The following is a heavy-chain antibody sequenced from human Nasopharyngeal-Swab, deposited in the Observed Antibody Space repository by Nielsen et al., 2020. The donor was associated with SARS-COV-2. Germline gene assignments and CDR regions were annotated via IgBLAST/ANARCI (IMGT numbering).Heavy chain of an antibody. V-gene: IGHV3-74*01. J-gene: IGHJ4*02. CDR2: IDNDGRRT. Sequence: GGSLRLSCAASGFSFSTYCMDWVRQAPGKGSEWVSRIDNDGRRTFYADLVKGRFTISRDNTKNTLYLQMNSLSAEDTALYYCVKYVSGWGQGTLVTVSS. CDR1: GFSFSTYC. CDR3: VKYVSG. D-gene: IGHD6-19*01.